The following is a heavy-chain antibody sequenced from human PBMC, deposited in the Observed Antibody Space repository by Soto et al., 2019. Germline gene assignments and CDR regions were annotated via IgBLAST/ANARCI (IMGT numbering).Heavy chain of an antibody. V-gene: IGHV1-69*12. CDR1: GGTFSSYA. CDR2: IIPIFGTA. J-gene: IGHJ6*02. CDR3: AGGVLSRGGGTPYSF. Sequence: QVQLVQSGAEVKKPGSSVKVSCKASGGTFSSYAISWVRQAPGQGLEWMGGIIPIFGTANYAQKFQGRVTITADESTSPAYMGLSRLGSEDPAVYYCAGGVLSRGGGTPYSFWGQGTTVTVSS. D-gene: IGHD2-21*01.